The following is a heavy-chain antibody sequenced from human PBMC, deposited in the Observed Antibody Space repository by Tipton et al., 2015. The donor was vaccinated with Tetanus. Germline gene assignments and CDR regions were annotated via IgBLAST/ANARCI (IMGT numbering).Heavy chain of an antibody. D-gene: IGHD3-22*01. Sequence: QLVQSGAEVKKPGASVKVSCKASGYTFTGYYMYWVRQAPGQGLEWMGWIDPNSGGTVYAQKFQGRVTMTRDTSISTAYMELRSLRSDDTAVYYCARDRGDYIYYGMAVWGPGTTVTV. J-gene: IGHJ6*02. CDR3: ARDRGDYIYYGMAV. V-gene: IGHV1-2*02. CDR2: IDPNSGGT. CDR1: GYTFTGYY.